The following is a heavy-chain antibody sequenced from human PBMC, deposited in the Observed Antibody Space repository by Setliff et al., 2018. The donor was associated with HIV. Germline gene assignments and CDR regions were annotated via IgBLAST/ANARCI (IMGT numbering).Heavy chain of an antibody. J-gene: IGHJ5*02. Sequence: GASVKVSCKASGYTFTNYGINWVRQAPGQGLEWMGWISGYNGDTNYAQKLQGRVTMTTDTSTSTAYMELRSLRSDDTAVYYCARGTTPLGWFDPWGQGTLVTVSS. D-gene: IGHD2-2*01. V-gene: IGHV1-18*01. CDR1: GYTFTNYG. CDR3: ARGTTPLGWFDP. CDR2: ISGYNGDT.